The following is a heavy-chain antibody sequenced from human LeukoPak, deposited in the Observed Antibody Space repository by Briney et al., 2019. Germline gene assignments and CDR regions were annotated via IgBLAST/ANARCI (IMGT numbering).Heavy chain of an antibody. CDR3: ASYDILTGLRIGAFDI. V-gene: IGHV3-74*01. Sequence: GGSLRLSCAASGFTFSSYWMHWVRQAPGKGLVWVSRINSDGSSTSYADSVKGRFTISRDNAKNTLYLQMNSLRAEDTAVYYCASYDILTGLRIGAFDIWGQGTMVTVSS. CDR1: GFTFSSYW. CDR2: INSDGSST. D-gene: IGHD3-9*01. J-gene: IGHJ3*02.